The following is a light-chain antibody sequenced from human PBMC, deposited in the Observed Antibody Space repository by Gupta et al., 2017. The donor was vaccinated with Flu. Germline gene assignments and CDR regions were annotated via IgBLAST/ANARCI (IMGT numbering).Light chain of an antibody. J-gene: IGLJ1*01. Sequence: SYELTQPPSVSVSPGQTARITCSGDALPKQYAYWYQQKPGQAPVLVIYKDSERPSGIPGRFSGSSSGTTVTVTISGVQEEDEADYYCQSADSSGTYLFGTGTKVTVL. CDR3: QSADSSGTYL. CDR1: ALPKQY. CDR2: KDS. V-gene: IGLV3-25*02.